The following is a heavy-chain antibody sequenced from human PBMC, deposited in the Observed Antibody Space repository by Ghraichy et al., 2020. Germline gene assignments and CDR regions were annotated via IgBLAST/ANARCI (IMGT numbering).Heavy chain of an antibody. CDR1: GGSFSGYY. Sequence: SETLSLTCAVYGGSFSGYYWSWIRQPPGKGLEWIGEINHSGSTNYNPSLKSRVTISVDTSKNQFSLKLSSVTAADTAVYYCARAALVSITIFGVVIPSGNWFDPWGQVTLVTVSS. V-gene: IGHV4-34*01. J-gene: IGHJ5*02. CDR3: ARAALVSITIFGVVIPSGNWFDP. CDR2: INHSGST. D-gene: IGHD3-3*01.